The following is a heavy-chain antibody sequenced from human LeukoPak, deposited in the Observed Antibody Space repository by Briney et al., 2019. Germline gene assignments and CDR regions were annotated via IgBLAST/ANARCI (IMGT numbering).Heavy chain of an antibody. V-gene: IGHV4-59*01. CDR2: INYSGRI. Sequence: SETLSLTCIVSSGFISSYYWSWIRQTPGKGLEWIAFINYSGRIKYNPSLQSRVSISLDTSKNHFSLQLRSVMAADTAVYYCAGLVDYDNSGDPDIFDIWGQGTIVSIS. CDR3: AGLVDYDNSGDPDIFDI. D-gene: IGHD3-22*01. J-gene: IGHJ3*02. CDR1: SGFISSYY.